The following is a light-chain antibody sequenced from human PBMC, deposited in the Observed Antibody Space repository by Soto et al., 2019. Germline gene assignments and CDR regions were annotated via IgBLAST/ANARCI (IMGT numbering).Light chain of an antibody. CDR1: QDISNY. V-gene: IGKV1-33*01. CDR2: EAS. CDR3: QQYDNPVYT. J-gene: IGKJ2*01. Sequence: DIQLTQSPSSLSASVGDRVTITCQASQDISNYLNWYQQKSGKAPKLLINEASNLEAGVPSRFSGSGFGTDFNLTFTRLQPEDIGTYYCQQYDNPVYTFGQGTKLEIK.